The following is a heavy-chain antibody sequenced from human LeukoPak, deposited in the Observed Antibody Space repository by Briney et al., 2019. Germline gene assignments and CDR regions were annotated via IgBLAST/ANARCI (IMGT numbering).Heavy chain of an antibody. V-gene: IGHV4-30-4*01. CDR1: GGSISSGDYY. J-gene: IGHJ5*02. CDR2: MYYSGST. CDR3: ARPYYYDSRIDP. D-gene: IGHD3-22*01. Sequence: SETLSLTCTVSGGSISSGDYYWSWIRQPPGKGLEWIAYMYYSGSTYYNPSLKSRVTMSADTAKNQLSLKLSSVTAADTAVYYCARPYYYDSRIDPWGQGILVTVPS.